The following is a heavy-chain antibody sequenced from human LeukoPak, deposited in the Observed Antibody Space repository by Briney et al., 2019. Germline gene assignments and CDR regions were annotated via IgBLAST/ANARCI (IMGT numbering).Heavy chain of an antibody. V-gene: IGHV1-2*02. CDR1: GYTFTDYY. D-gene: IGHD3-9*01. CDR2: INPNSGGT. J-gene: IGHJ4*02. CDR3: ALGDILTGYWAEYFVY. Sequence: ASVKVSCKASGYTFTDYYIHWVRQAPGQGLEWMGWINPNSGGTNYAPKFQDRVTMTTDTSTKTAYMELKNLRSDDTAMYYCALGDILTGYWAEYFVYWGQGTLITVSS.